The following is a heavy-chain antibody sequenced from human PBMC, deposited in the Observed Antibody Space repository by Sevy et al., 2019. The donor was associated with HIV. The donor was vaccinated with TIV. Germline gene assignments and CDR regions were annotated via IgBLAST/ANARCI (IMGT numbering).Heavy chain of an antibody. CDR1: GFTVSSNF. V-gene: IGHV3-53*01. CDR2: IYSGGDT. D-gene: IGHD6-13*01. J-gene: IGHJ6*02. Sequence: GGSLRLSCVAYGFTVSSNFMTWVRQAPGKGLEWVSIIYSGGDTYYADSVKGRFTISGDNSKNTRYLQMNNLGAEDTAVYYWARDLRVATASGGMDVWGQGTTVTVSS. CDR3: ARDLRVATASGGMDV.